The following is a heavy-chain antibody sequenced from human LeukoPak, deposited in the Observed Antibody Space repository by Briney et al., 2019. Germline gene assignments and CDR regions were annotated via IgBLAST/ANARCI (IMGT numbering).Heavy chain of an antibody. V-gene: IGHV1-18*01. CDR2: ISAYNGNT. CDR1: GYTFTSYG. Sequence: GASVKVSCKASGYTFTSYGISWVRQAPGQGLEWMGWISAYNGNTNYAQKLQGRVTMTTDTSTSTAYVELRSLRSDDTAVYYCARDLRVVGATSRFDYWGQGTLVTVSS. J-gene: IGHJ4*02. CDR3: ARDLRVVGATSRFDY. D-gene: IGHD1-26*01.